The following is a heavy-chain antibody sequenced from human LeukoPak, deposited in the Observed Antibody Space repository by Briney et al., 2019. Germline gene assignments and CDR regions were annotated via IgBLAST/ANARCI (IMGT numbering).Heavy chain of an antibody. CDR3: ARDSPVSAGPFDP. CDR2: LYAGSST. Sequence: PGGSLRLSCAASGFTVSSNYMIWVRQAPGKGLEWVSILYAGSSTYYADSVKGRFTISRDNSKNTLYLQMNSLRAEDTAVYYCARDSPVSAGPFDPWGQGTLVTVSS. V-gene: IGHV3-66*01. CDR1: GFTVSSNY. D-gene: IGHD4-11*01. J-gene: IGHJ5*02.